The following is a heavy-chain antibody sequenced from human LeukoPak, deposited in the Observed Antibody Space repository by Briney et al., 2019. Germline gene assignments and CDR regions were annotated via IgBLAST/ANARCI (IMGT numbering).Heavy chain of an antibody. J-gene: IGHJ4*02. V-gene: IGHV3-21*04. CDR1: GFTFSSYS. CDR2: IGSSSSYI. CDR3: AKAPVTSCRGAFCYPFDY. Sequence: GGSLRLSCAASGFTFSSYSMNWVRQAPGKGLEWVSSIGSSSSYIYYADSVKGRFTISRDNAKNSLYLQMNSLRAEDAAVYYCAKAPVTSCRGAFCYPFDYWGQGTLVTVSS. D-gene: IGHD2-15*01.